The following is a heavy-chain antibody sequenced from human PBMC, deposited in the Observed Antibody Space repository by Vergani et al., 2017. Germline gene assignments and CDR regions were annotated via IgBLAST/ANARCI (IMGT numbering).Heavy chain of an antibody. CDR2: INHSGRT. V-gene: IGHV4-34*01. CDR1: GGSFSGYY. D-gene: IGHD3-10*01. J-gene: IGHJ3*02. CDR3: ARGYYYGSGSYYKRPGAFDI. Sequence: QVQLQQWGAGLLKPSETLSLTCAVYGGSFSGYYWSWIRQPQGKGLEWIGEINHSGRTKYNPSLKRRVTISVDTSKNQFSLKLSSVTAADTAEYYCARGYYYGSGSYYKRPGAFDIWGQGTMVTVSS.